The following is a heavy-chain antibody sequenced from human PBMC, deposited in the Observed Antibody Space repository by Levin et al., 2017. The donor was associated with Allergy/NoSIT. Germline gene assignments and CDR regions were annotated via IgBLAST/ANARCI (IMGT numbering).Heavy chain of an antibody. Sequence: SETLSLTCTVSGGSISSYYWSWIRQPPGKGLEWIGYIFHRGSTNYNPSLKSRVTMSVDTSKNQFSLKLNSVTAADTAVYYCARRGATTIRRSWGAQNFYYGMDVWGPGTTVTVSS. V-gene: IGHV4-59*08. CDR3: ARRGATTIRRSWGAQNFYYGMDV. CDR1: GGSISSYY. CDR2: IFHRGST. J-gene: IGHJ6*02. D-gene: IGHD6-13*01.